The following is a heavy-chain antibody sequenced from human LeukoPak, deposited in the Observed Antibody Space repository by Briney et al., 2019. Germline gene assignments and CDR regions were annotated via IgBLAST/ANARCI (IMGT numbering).Heavy chain of an antibody. CDR1: GVSISSSNSY. D-gene: IGHD5-18*01. J-gene: IGHJ5*02. CDR2: IYYSGNT. CDR3: ARNTGGYSYGLTWFDP. Sequence: PPETLSLTCTVSGVSISSSNSYWGWIRQPPGKGLEWIGSIYYSGNTYYNASLKSQVSISIDTSKNQFSLRLTSVTAADTAVYYCARNTGGYSYGLTWFDPWGQGTPVTVSS. V-gene: IGHV4-39*01.